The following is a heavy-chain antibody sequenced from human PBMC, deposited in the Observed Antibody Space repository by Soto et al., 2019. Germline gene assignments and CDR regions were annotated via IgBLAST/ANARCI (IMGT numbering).Heavy chain of an antibody. V-gene: IGHV4-34*01. CDR2: INHSGST. Sequence: QVQLQQWGAGLLKPSETLSLTCAVYGVSFTGYYWSWIRQPPGKGLEWIGEINHSGSTNYNPSLKSRVTISVDTYKKQFSLKLSSVTAADTAVYYCATSYYNFWSANYLAYFDYWGQGNLVTVSS. CDR1: GVSFTGYY. CDR3: ATSYYNFWSANYLAYFDY. D-gene: IGHD3-3*01. J-gene: IGHJ4*02.